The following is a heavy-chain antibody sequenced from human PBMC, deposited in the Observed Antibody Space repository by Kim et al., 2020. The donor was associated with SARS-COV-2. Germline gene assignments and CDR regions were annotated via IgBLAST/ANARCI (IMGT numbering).Heavy chain of an antibody. CDR2: IRSKPYGGTP. CDR3: SRVYYYYMDV. CDR1: GFTFGDYP. J-gene: IGHJ6*03. Sequence: GRSLRLSCAASGFTFGDYPMSWLRQAPGKGLEWLGFIRSKPYGGTPEYAASVKGRFTISRDDSKSIAYLQMNSLETEDTAVYYCSRVYYYYMDVWGKGTTVTVSS. V-gene: IGHV3-49*03.